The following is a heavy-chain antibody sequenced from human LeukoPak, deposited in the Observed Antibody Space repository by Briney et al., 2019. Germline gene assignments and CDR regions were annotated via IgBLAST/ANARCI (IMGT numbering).Heavy chain of an antibody. CDR2: IKQDGSEK. D-gene: IGHD1-26*01. CDR1: GFTFSSYW. J-gene: IGHJ6*02. V-gene: IGHV3-7*01. CDR3: ARVLGQSYYYYGMDV. Sequence: GRSLRLSCAASGFTFSSYWMSWVRQAPGKGLEWVANIKQDGSEKYYVDSVKGRFTISRDNAKNSLYLQMNSLRAEDTAVYYCARVLGQSYYYYGMDVWGQGTTVTVSS.